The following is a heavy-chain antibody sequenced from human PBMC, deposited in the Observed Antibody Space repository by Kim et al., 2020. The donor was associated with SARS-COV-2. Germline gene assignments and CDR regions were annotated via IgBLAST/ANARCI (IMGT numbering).Heavy chain of an antibody. J-gene: IGHJ4*02. D-gene: IGHD6-6*01. CDR3: ARGKGGGIAARPFDY. Sequence: QGLTGRFVFSLDTSVSTAYLQISSLKAEDTAVYYCARGKGGGIAARPFDYWGQGTLVTVSS. V-gene: IGHV7-4-1*02.